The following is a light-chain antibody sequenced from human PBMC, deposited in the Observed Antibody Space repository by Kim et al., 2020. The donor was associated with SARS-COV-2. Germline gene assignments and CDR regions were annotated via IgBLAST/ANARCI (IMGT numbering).Light chain of an antibody. CDR2: AAS. V-gene: IGKV1-12*01. CDR1: QDISTW. CDR3: KRADSLLRT. Sequence: DIQMTQSPSSVSASIGDRVTISCRESQDISTWLGWYQQKPGEAPRLLIYAASTLQSGVPSMFSGSGSGTDFTLTISSLQPEDFATYYCKRADSLLRTFGAGTRVEI. J-gene: IGKJ4*01.